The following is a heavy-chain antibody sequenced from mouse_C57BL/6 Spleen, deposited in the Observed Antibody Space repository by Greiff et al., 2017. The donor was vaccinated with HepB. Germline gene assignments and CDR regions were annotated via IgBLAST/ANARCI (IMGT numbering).Heavy chain of an antibody. D-gene: IGHD1-1*01. CDR1: GYSFTGYY. V-gene: IGHV1-43*01. Sequence: EVQLQQSGPELVKPGASVKISCKASGYSFTGYYMHWVKQSSEKSLEWIGEINPSTGGTSYNQKFKGKATLTVDKSSSTAYMQLKSLTSEDSAVYYCARGYYGSSSAWFAYWGQGTLVTVSA. CDR2: INPSTGGT. CDR3: ARGYYGSSSAWFAY. J-gene: IGHJ3*01.